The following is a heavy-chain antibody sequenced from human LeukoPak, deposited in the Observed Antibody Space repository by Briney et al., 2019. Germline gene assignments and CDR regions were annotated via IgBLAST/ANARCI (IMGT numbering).Heavy chain of an antibody. D-gene: IGHD3-9*01. CDR3: AKVIGLRYFDWFDYGMDV. J-gene: IGHJ6*02. CDR1: GFTFITYA. Sequence: YPGGSLRLSCAASGFTFITYAMTWVRQAPGKGLEWVSAISGTGGSTYYADSVRGRFTISRDNSKNTLYLQMNSLRAEDTAVYYCAKVIGLRYFDWFDYGMDVWGQGTTVTVSS. CDR2: ISGTGGST. V-gene: IGHV3-23*01.